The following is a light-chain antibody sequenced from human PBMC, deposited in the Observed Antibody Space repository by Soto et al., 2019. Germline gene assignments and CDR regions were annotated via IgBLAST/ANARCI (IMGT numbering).Light chain of an antibody. CDR1: SSDVGGYNY. J-gene: IGLJ2*01. V-gene: IGLV2-14*01. CDR2: EVS. Sequence: QSVLTQPASVSGSPGQSITISCTGTSSDVGGYNYVSWYQQHPGKAPKLMIYEVSNRPSGVSHRFSGSKSGNTASLTISGLQAEDEADYYCSSYTSSRTFVVFGGGTKLTVL. CDR3: SSYTSSRTFVV.